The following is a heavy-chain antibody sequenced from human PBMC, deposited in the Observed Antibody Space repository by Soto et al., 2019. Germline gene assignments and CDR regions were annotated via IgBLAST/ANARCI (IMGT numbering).Heavy chain of an antibody. CDR1: GFTFSRFA. Sequence: QVQLVESGGGVVQPGTSLRLSCIASGFTFSRFAIHWVRQAPGKGLEWVAVISYEGTNKSYGAFVKVRFSISSDDSENTAYLKMNSLGPDDADLYYCEKDSSLGFYMVVWGRGTTVTVSS. V-gene: IGHV3-30*18. D-gene: IGHD3-16*01. J-gene: IGHJ6*03. CDR2: ISYEGTNK. CDR3: EKDSSLGFYMVV.